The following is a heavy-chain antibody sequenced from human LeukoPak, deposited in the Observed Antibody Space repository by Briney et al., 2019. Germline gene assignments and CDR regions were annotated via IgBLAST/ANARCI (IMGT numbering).Heavy chain of an antibody. CDR3: AKDWLLGYYYGMDV. Sequence: GGSLRLSCAASGFTFSIYAMSGVRQAPGKGGEWVSAISGSGGSTYYADSVKGRFTISRDNSKNTLYLRMNSLRAEDTAVYYCAKDWLLGYYYGMDVWGKGTTVTVSS. J-gene: IGHJ6*04. CDR1: GFTFSIYA. V-gene: IGHV3-23*01. CDR2: ISGSGGST. D-gene: IGHD3-9*01.